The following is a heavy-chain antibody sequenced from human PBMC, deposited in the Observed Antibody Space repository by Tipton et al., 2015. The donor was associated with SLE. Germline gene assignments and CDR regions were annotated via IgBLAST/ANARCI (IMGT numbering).Heavy chain of an antibody. CDR2: IYYSGST. CDR1: GGSISSGGYS. J-gene: IGHJ4*02. CDR3: ARESGYDWGDFDY. V-gene: IGHV4-61*03. Sequence: TLSLTCAVSGGSISSGGYSWSWIRQPPGKGLEWIGYIYYSGSTNYNPSLKSRVTISVDTSKNHFSLKLSSVTAADTAVYYCARESGYDWGDFDYWGQGTLVTVSS. D-gene: IGHD5-12*01.